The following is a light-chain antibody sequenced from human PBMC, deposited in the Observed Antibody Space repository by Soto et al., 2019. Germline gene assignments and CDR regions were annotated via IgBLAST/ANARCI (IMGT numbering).Light chain of an antibody. V-gene: IGLV2-14*01. J-gene: IGLJ1*01. CDR1: SSDVGNYNY. CDR2: DVS. Sequence: QSALTQPASVSGSPGQSIAISCTGTSSDVGNYNYVSWYQQHPDKAPKLMIFDVSNRPSGVSDRFSGSKSGNTASLTISGLQADDEADYYCTSYTSSSTDVFGTGTKLTVL. CDR3: TSYTSSSTDV.